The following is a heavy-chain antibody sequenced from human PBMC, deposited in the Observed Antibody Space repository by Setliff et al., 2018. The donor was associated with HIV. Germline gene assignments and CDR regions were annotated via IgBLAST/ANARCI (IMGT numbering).Heavy chain of an antibody. V-gene: IGHV4-59*02. Sequence: PSETLSLTCTVSGVSVSNYYWSWIRQPPGKGLEWIGYMYYSGNTNYNPSLKSRVTISVDTSKSQFSLKLNSVTAADTAVYYCARDQSDWFYWGQGTLVTVSS. J-gene: IGHJ4*02. CDR3: ARDQSDWFY. CDR1: GVSVSNYY. D-gene: IGHD3-3*01. CDR2: MYYSGNT.